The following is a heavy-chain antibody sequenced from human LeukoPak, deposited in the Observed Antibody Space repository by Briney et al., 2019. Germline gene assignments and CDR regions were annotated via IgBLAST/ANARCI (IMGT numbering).Heavy chain of an antibody. V-gene: IGHV5-51*01. CDR2: IYPGDSET. CDR1: GYRFTNYR. CDR3: ARLDEDFYYDGSGFYF. J-gene: IGHJ1*01. Sequence: GESLKISCRGSGYRFTNYRIAWVRQMPGKGLEWMGIIYPGDSETTYSPSFQGPVSISVDKSINTAYLQWSSLRTSDTAMYYCARLDEDFYYDGSGFYFWGQGTLVTVSS. D-gene: IGHD3-22*01.